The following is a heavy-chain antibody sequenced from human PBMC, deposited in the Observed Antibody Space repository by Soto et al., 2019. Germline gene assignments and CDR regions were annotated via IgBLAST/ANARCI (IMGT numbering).Heavy chain of an antibody. CDR3: ARGYYGSGSYTASNYYYYGMDV. V-gene: IGHV4-59*01. CDR1: GGSISSYY. J-gene: IGHJ6*02. D-gene: IGHD3-10*01. Sequence: QVQLQESGPGLVKPSETLSLTCTVSGGSISSYYWSWIRQPPGKGLEWIGYIYYSGSTNYNPYLKRGVTISVDTSKNQFSMKLSSVTAADTAVYYCARGYYGSGSYTASNYYYYGMDVWGQGTTVTVSS. CDR2: IYYSGST.